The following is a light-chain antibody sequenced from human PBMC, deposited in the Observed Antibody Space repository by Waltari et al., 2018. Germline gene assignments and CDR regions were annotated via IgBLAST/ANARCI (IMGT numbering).Light chain of an antibody. V-gene: IGKV4-1*01. CDR2: WAS. J-gene: IGKJ3*01. Sequence: DIVMTQSPESLAVPLGERATINCKSSQSVLYSSNNKNYLAWYQQKPGQPPKLLIYWASTRESGVPDRFSGSGSATDFTLSISSLQAEDVAVYYCQQYYGSPFTFGPGTKVDIK. CDR3: QQYYGSPFT. CDR1: QSVLYSSNNKNY.